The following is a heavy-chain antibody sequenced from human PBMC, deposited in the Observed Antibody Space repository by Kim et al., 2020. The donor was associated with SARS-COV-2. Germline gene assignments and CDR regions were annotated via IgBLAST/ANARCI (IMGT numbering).Heavy chain of an antibody. V-gene: IGHV1-24*01. CDR2: FDPEDGET. CDR1: GYTLTELS. CDR3: ATETVVRGVPSNYYYYYGMDV. D-gene: IGHD3-10*01. Sequence: ASVKVSCKVSGYTLTELSMHWVRQAPGKGLEWMGGFDPEDGETIYAQKFQGRVTMTEDTSTDTDYMELSSLRSEDTAVYYCATETVVRGVPSNYYYYYGMDVWGQGTTVTVSS. J-gene: IGHJ6*02.